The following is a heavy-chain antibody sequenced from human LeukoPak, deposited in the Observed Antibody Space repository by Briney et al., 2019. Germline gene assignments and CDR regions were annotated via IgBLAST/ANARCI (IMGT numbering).Heavy chain of an antibody. CDR1: GGSISSYY. D-gene: IGHD6-13*01. V-gene: IGHV4-59*01. CDR3: ARVTGYMTEDYFDY. Sequence: PSETLSLTCTVSGGSISSYYWSWIRQPPGKGLEWIGYIYYSGSTNYNPSLKSRVTISVDTSKNQFSLRLSSVTAADTAVYYCARVTGYMTEDYFDYWGQGTLVTVSS. CDR2: IYYSGST. J-gene: IGHJ4*02.